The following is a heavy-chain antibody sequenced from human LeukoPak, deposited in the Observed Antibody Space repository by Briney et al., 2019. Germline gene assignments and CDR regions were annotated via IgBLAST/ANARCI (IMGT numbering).Heavy chain of an antibody. Sequence: PGGSLRLSCAVSGFIFSDYGFHWVRQAPGKGLEWVAVTRFDGSIKQYADSVKGRFTISRDDSKNTLYLQMNSLKSEDTAVYYCARWGGARQYYFDYWGRETLVTVSS. CDR1: GFIFSDYG. CDR3: ARWGGARQYYFDY. V-gene: IGHV3-33*01. J-gene: IGHJ4*02. CDR2: TRFDGSIK. D-gene: IGHD3-16*01.